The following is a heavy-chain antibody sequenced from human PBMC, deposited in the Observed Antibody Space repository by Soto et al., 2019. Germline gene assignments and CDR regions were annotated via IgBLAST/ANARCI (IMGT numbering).Heavy chain of an antibody. V-gene: IGHV4-61*01. CDR3: ARTYSWGSGRGRSMAV. Sequence: QVQLQESGPGLVKPSETLSLTCTVSGGSVSSGSFYWGWIRQPPGKGLEWIGYIYDSGNTNYNPSLKSRVTILINTSKNQFSLKLSSVTAADTAMYYCARTYSWGSGRGRSMAVWGQGTTVTVS. J-gene: IGHJ6*02. D-gene: IGHD3-10*01. CDR1: GGSVSSGSFY. CDR2: IYDSGNT.